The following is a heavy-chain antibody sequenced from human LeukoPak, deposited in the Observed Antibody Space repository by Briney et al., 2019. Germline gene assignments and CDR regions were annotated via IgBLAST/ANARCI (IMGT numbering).Heavy chain of an antibody. V-gene: IGHV3-30*18. CDR1: GFTFSNYG. J-gene: IGHJ4*02. CDR3: AKGYGFDSSGSEHYFEN. D-gene: IGHD3-22*01. Sequence: GGSLRLSCAASGFTFSNYGIHWVRQAPGKGLEWVAVISYDGSNKYYAESVKGRFTISRDNSKNTLYLQMNGLRAEDTAVYYCAKGYGFDSSGSEHYFENWGQGILVTVSS. CDR2: ISYDGSNK.